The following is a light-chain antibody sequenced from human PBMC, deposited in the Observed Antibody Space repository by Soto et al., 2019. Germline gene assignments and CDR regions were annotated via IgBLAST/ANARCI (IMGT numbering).Light chain of an antibody. J-gene: IGKJ1*01. CDR2: GAS. CDR1: QSISDT. Sequence: ETVMTQSPATLSVSPGGRATLSCRASQSISDTLAWYQQKPGQAPRLLIHGASTRATGFPARFSGSGSGTEFTLTLSSLQSEDFAVYYCQQYNNWPRGTFGQGTKVDIK. V-gene: IGKV3-15*01. CDR3: QQYNNWPRGT.